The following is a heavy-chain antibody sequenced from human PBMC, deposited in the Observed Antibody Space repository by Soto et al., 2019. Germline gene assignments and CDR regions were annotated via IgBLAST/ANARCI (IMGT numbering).Heavy chain of an antibody. J-gene: IGHJ4*01. CDR2: ISPRSGGT. Sequence: ASVKVTCKASGYTFIDYYMHWVRQAPGQGFEWMGRISPRSGGTNYAQKFQGRVTMTWDTSLNTAYMELSSLISEDTAVYYCARPPGYISDWYYFDLWGQGTLVTVSS. D-gene: IGHD3-9*01. V-gene: IGHV1-2*02. CDR3: ARPPGYISDWYYFDL. CDR1: GYTFIDYY.